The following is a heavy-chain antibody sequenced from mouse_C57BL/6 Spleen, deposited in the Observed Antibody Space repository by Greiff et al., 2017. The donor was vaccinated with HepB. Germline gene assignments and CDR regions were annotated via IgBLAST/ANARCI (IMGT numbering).Heavy chain of an antibody. D-gene: IGHD3-3*01. CDR2: ISDGGSYT. CDR1: GFTFSSYA. Sequence: EVQRVESGGGLVKPGGSLKLSCAASGFTFSSYAMSWVRQTPEKRLEWVATISDGGSYTYYPDNVKGRFTISRDNAKNNLYLQMSHLKSEDTAMYYCARGRDIFDYWGQGTTLTVSS. CDR3: ARGRDIFDY. J-gene: IGHJ2*01. V-gene: IGHV5-4*01.